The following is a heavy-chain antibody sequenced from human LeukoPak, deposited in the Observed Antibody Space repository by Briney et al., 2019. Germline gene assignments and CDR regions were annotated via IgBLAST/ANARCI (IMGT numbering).Heavy chain of an antibody. CDR3: ARVPADDYYYYYGMDV. Sequence: EASVKVSCKASGGTFSSYAISWVRQAPGQGLEWMGGIIPIFGTANYAQKFQGRVTITADESTSTAYMELSSLRSEDTAVYYCARVPADDYYYYYGMDVWGQGTTVTVSS. V-gene: IGHV1-69*13. J-gene: IGHJ6*02. CDR1: GGTFSSYA. D-gene: IGHD2-2*01. CDR2: IIPIFGTA.